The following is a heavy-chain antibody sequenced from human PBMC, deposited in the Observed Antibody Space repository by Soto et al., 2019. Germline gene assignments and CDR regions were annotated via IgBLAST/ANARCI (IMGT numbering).Heavy chain of an antibody. CDR1: GFTFSSYA. CDR2: ISYDASNK. J-gene: IGHJ4*02. Sequence: PGGSLRLSCAASGFTFSSYAIHWVRQAPGKGLEWVAVISYDASNKYYAYSVKGRFTISRDNSKNTLYLQMNALRAEDTSVYYCARGYSSSSAAFDYWGQGTLVTVSS. V-gene: IGHV3-30-3*01. D-gene: IGHD6-13*01. CDR3: ARGYSSSSAAFDY.